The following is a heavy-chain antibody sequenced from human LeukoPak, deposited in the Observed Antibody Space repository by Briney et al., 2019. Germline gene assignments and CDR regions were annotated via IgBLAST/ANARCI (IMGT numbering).Heavy chain of an antibody. D-gene: IGHD2-2*02. CDR1: GFTFSSYS. Sequence: QSGGSLRLSCAASGFTFSSYSMNWVRQAPGKGLEWVSYISSSSSTIYYADSVKGRFTISRDNAKNSLYLQMNSLRAEDTAVYYCASLDIVVVPAAIPTWFDPWGQGTLVTVSS. CDR3: ASLDIVVVPAAIPTWFDP. J-gene: IGHJ5*02. V-gene: IGHV3-48*04. CDR2: ISSSSSTI.